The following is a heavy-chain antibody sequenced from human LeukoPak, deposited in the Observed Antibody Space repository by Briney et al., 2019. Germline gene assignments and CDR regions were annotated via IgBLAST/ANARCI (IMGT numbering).Heavy chain of an antibody. CDR2: TSYDGSNK. Sequence: TGGSLRLSCAASGFTFSSYGMHWVPQAPGMGREWVTVTSYDGSNKYYADSGKGRFTISRDNCTDTLYLQMNSLRAEDTAVYYCAKACAPTMTTVTTRRSWVDYWGQGTLVTVSS. CDR3: AKACAPTMTTVTTRRSWVDY. CDR1: GFTFSSYG. D-gene: IGHD4-17*01. V-gene: IGHV3-30*18. J-gene: IGHJ4*02.